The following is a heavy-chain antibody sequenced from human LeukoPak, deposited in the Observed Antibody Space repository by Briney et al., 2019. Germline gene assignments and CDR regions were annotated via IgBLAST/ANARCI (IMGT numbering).Heavy chain of an antibody. V-gene: IGHV4-59*08. D-gene: IGHD6-13*01. CDR1: GGSISSYY. CDR3: ARHPIAAAVNFDY. J-gene: IGHJ4*02. Sequence: SETLSLTCTVSGGSISSYYWSWIRQPPGKGLEWIGYIYYSGSTNYNPCLKSRVTISVDTSKNQFSLKLSSVTAADTAVYYCARHPIAAAVNFDYWGQGTLVTVSS. CDR2: IYYSGST.